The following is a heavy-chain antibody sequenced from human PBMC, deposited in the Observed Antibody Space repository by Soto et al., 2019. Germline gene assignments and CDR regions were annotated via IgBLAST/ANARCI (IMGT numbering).Heavy chain of an antibody. J-gene: IGHJ4*02. CDR2: IYSGGST. CDR1: GFTVSSNY. CDR3: AREGGSWIQYFDY. Sequence: GGSLRLSSAASGFTVSSNYMSWVRQAPGKGLEWVSVIYSGGSTYYADSVKGRFTISRDNSKNTLYLQMNSLRAEDTAVYYCAREGGSWIQYFDYWGQGTLVTVSS. V-gene: IGHV3-66*01. D-gene: IGHD5-18*01.